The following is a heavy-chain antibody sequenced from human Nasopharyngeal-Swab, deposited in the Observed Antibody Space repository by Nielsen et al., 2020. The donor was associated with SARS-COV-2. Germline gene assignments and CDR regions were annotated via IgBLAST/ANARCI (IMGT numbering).Heavy chain of an antibody. CDR1: GLTVSSTY. CDR3: AKDLTPKYYDILTGYYEIDY. V-gene: IGHV3-23*01. Sequence: GESLKISCAVSGLTVSSTYMSWVRQAPGKGLEWVSAISGSGGSTYYADSVKGRFTISRDNSKNTLYLQMNSLRAEDTAVYYCAKDLTPKYYDILTGYYEIDYWGQGTLVTVSS. J-gene: IGHJ4*02. CDR2: ISGSGGST. D-gene: IGHD3-9*01.